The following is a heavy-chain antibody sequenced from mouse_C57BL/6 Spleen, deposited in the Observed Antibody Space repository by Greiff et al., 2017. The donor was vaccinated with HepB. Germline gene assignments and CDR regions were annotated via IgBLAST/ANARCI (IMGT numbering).Heavy chain of an antibody. CDR3: AREGLLRFYFDY. D-gene: IGHD1-1*01. V-gene: IGHV1-82*01. Sequence: QVQLQQSGPELVKPGASVKISCKASGYAFSSSWMNWVKQRPGKGLEWIGRIYPGDGDTNYNGKCKGKATLTADKSSSTAYMQLSSLTSEDSAVYFCAREGLLRFYFDYWGQGTTLTVSS. J-gene: IGHJ2*01. CDR1: GYAFSSSW. CDR2: IYPGDGDT.